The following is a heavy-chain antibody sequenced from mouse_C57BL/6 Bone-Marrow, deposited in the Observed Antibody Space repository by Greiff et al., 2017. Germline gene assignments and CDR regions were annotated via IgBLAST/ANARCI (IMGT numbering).Heavy chain of an antibody. D-gene: IGHD2-2*01. V-gene: IGHV1-64*01. CDR1: GYTFTSYW. J-gene: IGHJ4*01. Sequence: VQLQQSGAELVKPGASVKLSCKASGYTFTSYWMHWVKQRPGQGLEWIGMIHPNSGSTNYKEKFKSKATLTVDKSSSTAYMQLSSLTSEDSAVYDCARYGYPVAMDYWGQGTSVTVSS. CDR2: IHPNSGST. CDR3: ARYGYPVAMDY.